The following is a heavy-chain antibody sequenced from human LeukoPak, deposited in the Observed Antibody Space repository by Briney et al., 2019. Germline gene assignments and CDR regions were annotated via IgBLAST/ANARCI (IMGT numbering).Heavy chain of an antibody. V-gene: IGHV5-51*01. J-gene: IGHJ6*02. CDR1: GYSFTSYW. CDR2: IYPGDSDT. CDR3: ARHVRFNYYYYGMDV. Sequence: ESLKISCKGSGYSFTSYWIGWVRQMPGKGLEWMGIIYPGDSDTRYSPSFQGQVTISADKSISTAYLQWSSLKASDTAMYYCARHVRFNYYYYGMDVWGQGTTVTVSS. D-gene: IGHD3-10*02.